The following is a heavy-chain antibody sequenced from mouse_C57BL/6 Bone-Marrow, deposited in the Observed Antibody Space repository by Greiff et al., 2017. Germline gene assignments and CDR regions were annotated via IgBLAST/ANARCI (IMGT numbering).Heavy chain of an antibody. V-gene: IGHV5-6*01. CDR2: ISSGGSYT. J-gene: IGHJ4*01. Sequence: EVHLVESGGDLVKPGGSLKLSCAASGFTFSSYGMSWVRRTPDKRLEWVATISSGGSYTYYPDSVKGRFTISRDNAKNTLYLQMSSLKSEDTAMYYCARHGNYLYYYAMDYWGQGTSVTVSS. CDR1: GFTFSSYG. D-gene: IGHD2-1*01. CDR3: ARHGNYLYYYAMDY.